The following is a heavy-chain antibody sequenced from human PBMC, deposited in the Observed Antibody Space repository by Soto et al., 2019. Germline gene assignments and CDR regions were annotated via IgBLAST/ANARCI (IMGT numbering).Heavy chain of an antibody. CDR1: GFTFSSYA. Sequence: GGSLRLSCAASGFTFSSYAMHWVRQAPGKGLEWVAVISYDGSNKYYADSVKGRFTISRDNSKNTLYLQMNSLRAEDTAVYYCARDLIIKTYSSSWDYFDYWGQGTLVTVSS. CDR3: ARDLIIKTYSSSWDYFDY. J-gene: IGHJ4*02. V-gene: IGHV3-30-3*01. D-gene: IGHD6-13*01. CDR2: ISYDGSNK.